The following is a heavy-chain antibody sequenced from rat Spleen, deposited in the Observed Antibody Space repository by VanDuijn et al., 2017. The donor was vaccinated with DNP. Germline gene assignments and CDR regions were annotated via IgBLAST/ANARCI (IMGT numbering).Heavy chain of an antibody. CDR3: AKHYYCSYIYYYAMDA. J-gene: IGHJ4*01. Sequence: EVKLLESGGGLVQPGGSLRLSCAASGFSFADFYMSWIRQSPGKAPEWLSFIRNKANSYTNEYNPSVKGRFTITRDDTQNVLYLQMNTLRAEDTVIYYCAKHYYCSYIYYYAMDAWRQGTTVTVSS. CDR1: GFSFADFY. V-gene: IGHV7-6*01. D-gene: IGHD1-2*01. CDR2: IRNKANSYTN.